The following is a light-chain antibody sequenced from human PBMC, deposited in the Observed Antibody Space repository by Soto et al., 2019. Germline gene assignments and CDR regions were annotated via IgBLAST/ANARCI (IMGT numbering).Light chain of an antibody. CDR1: QSVSNNY. J-gene: IGKJ1*01. Sequence: EIGLTKSPGTLSLSTGERATLSCRASQSVSNNYLAWYQQKPGQAPRLLIYGASNRATGIPDRFSGSGSGTDFTLTISRLEPEDFAVYYCQQYGSSGTFGQGTKVDI. V-gene: IGKV3-20*01. CDR2: GAS. CDR3: QQYGSSGT.